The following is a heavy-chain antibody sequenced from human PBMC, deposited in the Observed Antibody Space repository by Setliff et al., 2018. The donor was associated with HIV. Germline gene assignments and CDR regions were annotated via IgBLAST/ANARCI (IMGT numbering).Heavy chain of an antibody. D-gene: IGHD6-13*01. CDR2: MNPNSGNT. J-gene: IGHJ6*02. CDR3: ASSWSRIRYYGLDV. Sequence: ASVKGSCKPSGSTFSTYDINWVRQATGQGLEWMGWMNPNSGNTGYAQKFQGRVTMTRNTSISTAYMELSSLRSDDTAVYYCASSWSRIRYYGLDVWGQGTTVTVSS. V-gene: IGHV1-8*01. CDR1: GSTFSTYD.